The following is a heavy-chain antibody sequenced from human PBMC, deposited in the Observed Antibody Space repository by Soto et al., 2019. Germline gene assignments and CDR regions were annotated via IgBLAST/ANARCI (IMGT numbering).Heavy chain of an antibody. CDR2: IDHSGST. V-gene: IGHV4-4*02. D-gene: IGHD6-19*01. CDR1: GGSISRANW. Sequence: QVQLQESGPGLVKPSGTLSLTCAVSGGSISRANWWSWNRQPPGKGLEWIGEIDHSGSTNYNPSLKSRVTISVDMSKNQFSLKVSSVTAADTAVYYCASGYSSLWETWGPGALVTVSS. CDR3: ASGYSSLWET. J-gene: IGHJ4*02.